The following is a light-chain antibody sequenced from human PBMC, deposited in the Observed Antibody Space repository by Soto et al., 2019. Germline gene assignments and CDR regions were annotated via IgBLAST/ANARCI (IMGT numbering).Light chain of an antibody. CDR3: QQYDNLPIT. Sequence: DIQMTQSPSSLSASVGDRVTITCQASQDISNDLNWYQQKPGKAPKLLIYDASNLETGVPSRFSGSVSGTDFTFTISSLQPEDIATYYCQQYDNLPITFGQGTRLEIK. CDR1: QDISND. J-gene: IGKJ5*01. V-gene: IGKV1-33*01. CDR2: DAS.